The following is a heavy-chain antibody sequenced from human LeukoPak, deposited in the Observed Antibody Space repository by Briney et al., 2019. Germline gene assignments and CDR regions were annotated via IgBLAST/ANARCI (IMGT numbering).Heavy chain of an antibody. D-gene: IGHD3-10*01. J-gene: IGHJ4*02. Sequence: PGGSLGLSCAASGFTFSSYGMSWVRQAPGKGLEWVSAISGSGGSTYYADSVKGRFTISRDNSKNTLYLQMNSLRAEDTAVYYCAKDPMVRGVRIYWGQGTLVTVSS. V-gene: IGHV3-23*01. CDR1: GFTFSSYG. CDR2: ISGSGGST. CDR3: AKDPMVRGVRIY.